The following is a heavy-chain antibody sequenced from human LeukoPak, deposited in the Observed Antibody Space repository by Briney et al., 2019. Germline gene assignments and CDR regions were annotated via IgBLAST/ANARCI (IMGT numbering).Heavy chain of an antibody. CDR1: GFTFSDYW. J-gene: IGHJ1*01. D-gene: IGHD3-16*01. CDR2: IKQDGSEI. Sequence: GGSLLLSCAASGFTFSDYWMSWVRQAPGKGLEWVANIKQDGSEISYVHSVKGRSTISRDNARNSLYLQMNSLRGEDTAVYSCAREKYVTGEFFQHWGQGTLVTVSS. CDR3: AREKYVTGEFFQH. V-gene: IGHV3-7*01.